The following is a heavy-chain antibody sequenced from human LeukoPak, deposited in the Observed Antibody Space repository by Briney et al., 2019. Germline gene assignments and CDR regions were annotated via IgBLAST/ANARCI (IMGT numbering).Heavy chain of an antibody. Sequence: PGGSLRLSCAASGFIFNNYGLIWVRQAPGKGLEWVSAISNDGGGTQYADFVEGRFTIARDNSKNTLCLQMSSLRAEDTALYYCAKGSSGYFADLWGQGTLVTVSS. D-gene: IGHD3-22*01. CDR2: ISNDGGGT. V-gene: IGHV3-23*01. CDR1: GFIFNNYG. CDR3: AKGSSGYFADL. J-gene: IGHJ5*02.